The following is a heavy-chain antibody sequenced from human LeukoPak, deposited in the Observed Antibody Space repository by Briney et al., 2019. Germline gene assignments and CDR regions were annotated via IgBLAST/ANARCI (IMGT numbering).Heavy chain of an antibody. D-gene: IGHD2-2*01. J-gene: IGHJ3*02. Sequence: GGSLRLSCAASGFTLSSYAMSWVRQAPGKGLEWVSAISGSGGSTYYADSVKGRFTISRDNSKNTLYLQTNSLRAEDTAVYYCAKMSAIVVVPADAFDIWGQGTMVTVSS. CDR2: ISGSGGST. CDR3: AKMSAIVVVPADAFDI. V-gene: IGHV3-23*01. CDR1: GFTLSSYA.